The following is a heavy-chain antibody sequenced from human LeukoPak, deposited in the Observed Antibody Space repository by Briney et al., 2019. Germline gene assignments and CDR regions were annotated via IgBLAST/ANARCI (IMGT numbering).Heavy chain of an antibody. CDR2: IYYSGST. V-gene: IGHV4-39*02. Sequence: SETLSLTCTVSGGSVSSGSYYWSWIRQPPGKGLEWIGSIYYSGSTYYNPSLKSRVTISVDTSKNQFSLKLSSVTAADTAVYYCARDFGVYGMDAWGQGTTVTVSS. J-gene: IGHJ6*02. D-gene: IGHD3-3*01. CDR3: ARDFGVYGMDA. CDR1: GGSVSSGSYY.